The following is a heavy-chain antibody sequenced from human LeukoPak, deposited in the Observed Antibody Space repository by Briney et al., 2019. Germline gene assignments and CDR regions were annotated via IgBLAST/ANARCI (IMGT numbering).Heavy chain of an antibody. Sequence: SQTLSLTCTVSGGSISSGGYYWSWIRQHPGKGLEWIGYIYYSGSTYYNPSLKSRVTISVDTSKYQFSLKLSSVTAADTAVYYCARDTPYYDILTGPFDIWGQGTMVTVSS. D-gene: IGHD3-9*01. CDR2: IYYSGST. CDR3: ARDTPYYDILTGPFDI. V-gene: IGHV4-31*03. J-gene: IGHJ3*02. CDR1: GGSISSGGYY.